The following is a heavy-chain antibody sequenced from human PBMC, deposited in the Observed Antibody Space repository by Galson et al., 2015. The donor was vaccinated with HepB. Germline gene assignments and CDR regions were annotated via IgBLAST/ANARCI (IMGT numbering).Heavy chain of an antibody. Sequence: SLRLSCAASGFIFDDYGMSWVRQAPGKGLEWVSGINWNGGSTGYADSVKGRFTISRDNSKNTLYLQMNSLRAEDTAVYYCARAGPYSVLNYYYYMDVWGKGTTVTVSS. CDR2: INWNGGST. CDR1: GFIFDDYG. CDR3: ARAGPYSVLNYYYYMDV. D-gene: IGHD2-8*01. V-gene: IGHV3-20*04. J-gene: IGHJ6*03.